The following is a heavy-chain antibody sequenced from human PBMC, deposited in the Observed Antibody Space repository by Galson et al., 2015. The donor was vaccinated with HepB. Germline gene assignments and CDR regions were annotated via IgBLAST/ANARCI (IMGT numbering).Heavy chain of an antibody. CDR3: AKCGTTCYHQAFDS. CDR1: GFTFSTYA. D-gene: IGHD2-2*01. Sequence: SLRLSCAASGFTFSTYAMSWVRQAPGKGLECVSAISGHGANSYSADSMKGRFTISRDNSKNTLYLQMSSLRADDTAVYYCAKCGTTCYHQAFDSWGQGALVTVSS. J-gene: IGHJ4*02. CDR2: ISGHGANS. V-gene: IGHV3-23*01.